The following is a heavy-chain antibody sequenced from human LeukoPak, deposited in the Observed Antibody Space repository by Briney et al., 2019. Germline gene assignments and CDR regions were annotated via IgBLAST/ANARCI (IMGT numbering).Heavy chain of an antibody. D-gene: IGHD3-3*01. CDR3: AREGTSYYDFWSGSNYYGMDV. V-gene: IGHV1-18*01. CDR2: FSAYNGNA. CDR1: GYTFSSYG. Sequence: ASVKVSCKASGYTFSSYGISWVRQAPGQGLEWMGWFSAYNGNANSAQKLQGRVTMTADTSTSTAYMELRSLRSDDTAVYYCAREGTSYYDFWSGSNYYGMDVWGQGTTVTVSS. J-gene: IGHJ6*02.